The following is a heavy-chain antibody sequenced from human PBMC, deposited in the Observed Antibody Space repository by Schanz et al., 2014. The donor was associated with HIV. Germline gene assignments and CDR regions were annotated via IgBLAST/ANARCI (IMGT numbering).Heavy chain of an antibody. V-gene: IGHV3-30*18. CDR1: GITFSTSG. J-gene: IGHJ4*02. D-gene: IGHD6-19*01. CDR3: AKDGSSSGWVVGDY. Sequence: QVQLVESGGGVVQPGRSLRLSCAASGITFSTSGMHWVRQAPGKGLEWVAVISRDGDKTYYADSVKGRFTVSRDNRDNLVFLQMNSLRSNDTAIYYCAKDGSSSGWVVGDYWGQGTQVTVSS. CDR2: ISRDGDKT.